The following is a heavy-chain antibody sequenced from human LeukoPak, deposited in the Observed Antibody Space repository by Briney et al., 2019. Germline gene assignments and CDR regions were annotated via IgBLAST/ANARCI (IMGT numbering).Heavy chain of an antibody. D-gene: IGHD6-13*01. CDR3: ARSAARIAAAGIYRFDP. CDR1: GASFSGYY. Sequence: SETLSLTCAVYGASFSGYYWSWIRQPPGKGLEWLGEINHGGTTNYNPSLKSRVTISVDTSKNQFSLKLSSVTAADTAVYYCARSAARIAAAGIYRFDPWGQGSLVSASS. J-gene: IGHJ5*02. V-gene: IGHV4-34*01. CDR2: INHGGTT.